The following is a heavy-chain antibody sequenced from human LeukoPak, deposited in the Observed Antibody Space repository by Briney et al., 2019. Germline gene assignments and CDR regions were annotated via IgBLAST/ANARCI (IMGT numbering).Heavy chain of an antibody. V-gene: IGHV3-30*02. CDR2: IRYDGSNK. J-gene: IGHJ5*02. CDR1: GFTFSEFY. CDR3: ARPRYCSSTSCSAVNWFDP. D-gene: IGHD2-2*01. Sequence: WGSLRLSCAASGFTFSEFYMAWIRQAPGKGLEWVAFIRYDGSNKYYADSVKGRFTISRDNSKNTLYLQMNSLRAEDTAVYYCARPRYCSSTSCSAVNWFDPWGQGTLVTVSS.